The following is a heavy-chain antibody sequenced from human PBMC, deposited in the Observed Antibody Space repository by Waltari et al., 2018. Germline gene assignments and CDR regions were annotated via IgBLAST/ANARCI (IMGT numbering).Heavy chain of an antibody. CDR1: GSTFSSYA. Sequence: EVQLLESGGDRVQPGGSLRLSCVASGSTFSSYAMSWVRQAPGKGLEWVSVITGSGSSTYYADSVKGRFTISRDNSKNTVYLQMDNLRADDTAVYYCLRPTVTPYWGQGTLVTVSS. D-gene: IGHD2-21*02. CDR2: ITGSGSST. J-gene: IGHJ4*02. CDR3: LRPTVTPY. V-gene: IGHV3-23*01.